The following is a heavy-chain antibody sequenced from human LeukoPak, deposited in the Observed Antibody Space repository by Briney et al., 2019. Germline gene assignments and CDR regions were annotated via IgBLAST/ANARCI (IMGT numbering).Heavy chain of an antibody. CDR2: ISAYNGNT. Sequence: ASVKVSCKASGYTVTSYGISWVRQAPGQGLEWMGWISAYNGNTNYAQKLQGRVSMTTDTSASTAYMELRSLRSDDTAVYYCARHRSGWLQSSLDYWGQGTLVTVSS. V-gene: IGHV1-18*01. CDR3: ARHRSGWLQSSLDY. CDR1: GYTVTSYG. D-gene: IGHD5-24*01. J-gene: IGHJ4*02.